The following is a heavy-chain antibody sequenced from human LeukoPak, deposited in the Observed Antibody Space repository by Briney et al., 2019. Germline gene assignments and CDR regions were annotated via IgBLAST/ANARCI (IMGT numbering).Heavy chain of an antibody. D-gene: IGHD6-6*01. CDR2: VYHSGST. CDR1: GGSISSGGYY. J-gene: IGHJ5*02. Sequence: SQTLSLTCTVSGGSISSGGYYWSWIWQPPGKGLEWIGYVYHSGSTYYNPSLKSRVTISVDRSKNQFSLKLSSVTAADTAVYYCARAQQLVRTVGWFDPWGQGTLVTVSS. CDR3: ARAQQLVRTVGWFDP. V-gene: IGHV4-30-2*01.